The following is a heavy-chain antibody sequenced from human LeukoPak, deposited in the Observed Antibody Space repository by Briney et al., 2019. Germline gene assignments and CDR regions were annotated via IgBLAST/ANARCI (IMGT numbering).Heavy chain of an antibody. CDR3: ARQSRDGSKTRGYYFDY. Sequence: GESLKISCYVSGYIFVNYWIGWVRQMPGKGLESMGIIYPSDSDTTYSPSFQGQVTISADKSISTVYLQWSSLKASDTAMYYCARQSRDGSKTRGYYFDYWGQGTLVTVSS. V-gene: IGHV5-51*01. CDR1: GYIFVNYW. J-gene: IGHJ4*02. D-gene: IGHD3-10*01. CDR2: IYPSDSDT.